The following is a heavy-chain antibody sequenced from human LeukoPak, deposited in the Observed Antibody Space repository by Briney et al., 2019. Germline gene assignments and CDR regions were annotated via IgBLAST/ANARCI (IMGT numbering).Heavy chain of an antibody. CDR1: GFTFSQYW. CDR3: AREPSQLXIXX. Sequence: PGGSLRLSCAASGFTFSQYWMSWVRQAPGKGLEWVANIKPDGSEKHYVDSVKGRFSISRDNTKNSLFLQISSLRGEDSAVYYCAREPSQLXIXXWGQXTRV. CDR2: IKPDGSEK. D-gene: IGHD2-21*01. V-gene: IGHV3-7*01. J-gene: IGHJ4*02.